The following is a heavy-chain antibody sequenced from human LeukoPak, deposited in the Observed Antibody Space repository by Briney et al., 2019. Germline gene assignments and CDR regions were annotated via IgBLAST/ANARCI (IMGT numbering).Heavy chain of an antibody. V-gene: IGHV4-38-2*02. D-gene: IGHD1-1*01. CDR1: GYSISSGYY. J-gene: IGHJ5*02. CDR2: IYHSGST. Sequence: PSETLSLTCAVSGYSISSGYYWGWIRQPPGKGLEWIGSIYHSGSTYYNPSLKSRVTISVDTSKNQFSLKLSSVTAADTAVYYCARDRGNSWNDVRWFDPWSQGTLVTVSS. CDR3: ARDRGNSWNDVRWFDP.